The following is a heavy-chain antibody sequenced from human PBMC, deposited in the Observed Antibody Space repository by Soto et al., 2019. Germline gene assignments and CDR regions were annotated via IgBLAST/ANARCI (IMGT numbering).Heavy chain of an antibody. V-gene: IGHV3-48*03. J-gene: IGHJ5*02. CDR3: ARERGYYDSSGYDCFDP. CDR2: ISSSGSTI. CDR1: GFTFSSYE. Sequence: GGSLRLSCAASGFTFSSYEMNGVRQAPGKGLEWVSYISSSGSTIYYADSVKGRFTITRDNDKKSLYLQINSLRAEDTAVYYCARERGYYDSSGYDCFDPWGQGTLVTVSS. D-gene: IGHD3-22*01.